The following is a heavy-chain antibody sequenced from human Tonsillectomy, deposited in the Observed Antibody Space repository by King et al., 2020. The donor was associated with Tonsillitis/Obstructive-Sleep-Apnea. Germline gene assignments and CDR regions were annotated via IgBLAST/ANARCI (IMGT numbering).Heavy chain of an antibody. CDR3: ARGYCSSTSCSNPNWFDP. CDR1: GYTFTSYG. J-gene: IGHJ5*02. D-gene: IGHD2-2*01. Sequence: VQLVESGAEVKKPGASVKVSCKASGYTFTSYGISWVRQAPGQGLEWMGWISAYNGNTNYAQKLQGRVTMTTDTSTSTAYMELRSLRSDDTAVYYSARGYCSSTSCSNPNWFDPWGQGTLVTVSS. CDR2: ISAYNGNT. V-gene: IGHV1-18*01.